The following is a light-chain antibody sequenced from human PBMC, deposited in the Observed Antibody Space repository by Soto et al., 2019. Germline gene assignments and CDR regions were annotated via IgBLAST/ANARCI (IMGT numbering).Light chain of an antibody. CDR1: QSVSSSY. Sequence: EIVLTQSPGTLSLSPGERATLSCRASQSVSSSYLAWYQQKPGQAPRTLIYGASSRATGIPDRFSGSGSGTDFTLTISRLEPEDFAVYYCQQYGSSRWTFGQGNKVDIK. CDR2: GAS. J-gene: IGKJ1*01. CDR3: QQYGSSRWT. V-gene: IGKV3-20*01.